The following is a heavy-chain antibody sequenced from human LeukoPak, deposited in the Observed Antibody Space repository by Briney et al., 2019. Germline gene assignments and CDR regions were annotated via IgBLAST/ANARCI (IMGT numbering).Heavy chain of an antibody. D-gene: IGHD6-13*01. CDR1: GDSISSSNYN. J-gene: IGHJ4*02. V-gene: IGHV4-39*01. Sequence: SETLSLTCPVSGDSISSSNYNWGWIRQPPGKGLEWIGSTPYSGDTVYNPSLKSRIIISVDTSKNQFSLKLTSVTAADTAVYYCVRSLATSGMYWGQGTLVTVSS. CDR2: TPYSGDT. CDR3: VRSLATSGMY.